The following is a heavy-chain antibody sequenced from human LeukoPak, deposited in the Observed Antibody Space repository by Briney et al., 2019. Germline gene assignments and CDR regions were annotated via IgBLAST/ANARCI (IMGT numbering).Heavy chain of an antibody. V-gene: IGHV3-30*18. D-gene: IGHD3-3*01. CDR3: AKAYTGHDFWSGIYYYYYGMDV. CDR2: ISYDGSNK. J-gene: IGHJ6*02. CDR1: GFTFSSYG. Sequence: GGSLRLSCAASGFTFSSYGMHWVRQAPGKGLEWVAVISYDGSNKYYADSVKGRFTISRDNYKNTLYLQMNSLRAEDTAVYYCAKAYTGHDFWSGIYYYYYGMDVWGQGTTVTVSS.